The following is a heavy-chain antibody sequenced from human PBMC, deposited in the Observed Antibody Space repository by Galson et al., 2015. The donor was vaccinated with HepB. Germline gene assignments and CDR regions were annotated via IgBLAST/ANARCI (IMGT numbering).Heavy chain of an antibody. Sequence: SLRLSCAASGFTFSGSAIHWVRQASGKGPEWIGHIRSKATKFAALYVPSLKSMFTISRDDTKNLAYLHMRGLKTHDTAVYYCVRSGDFSGYSSRWGQGTLVTVSS. CDR2: IRSKATKFAA. CDR3: VRSGDFSGYSSR. CDR1: GFTFSGSA. V-gene: IGHV3-73*01. J-gene: IGHJ4*02. D-gene: IGHD6-13*01.